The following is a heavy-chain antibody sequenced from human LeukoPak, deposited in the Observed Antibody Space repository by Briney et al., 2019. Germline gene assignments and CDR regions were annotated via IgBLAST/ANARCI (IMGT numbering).Heavy chain of an antibody. V-gene: IGHV4-31*03. CDR3: ARVNYGSATKEDY. D-gene: IGHD3-10*01. J-gene: IGHJ4*02. CDR2: IYYSGSA. Sequence: SSETLSLTCTVSGGSISSGGYYWSWIRQHPGKGLEWIGYIYYSGSAYYNPSLKSRVTISVDTSENQFSLKLSPVTAADTAVYYCARVNYGSATKEDYWGQGTLVTVSS. CDR1: GGSISSGGYY.